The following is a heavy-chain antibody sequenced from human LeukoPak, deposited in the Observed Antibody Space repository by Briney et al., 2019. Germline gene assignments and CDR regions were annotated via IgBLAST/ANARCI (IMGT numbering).Heavy chain of an antibody. V-gene: IGHV7-4-1*02. D-gene: IGHD3-3*01. CDR3: AREPASITIFGVVIPQYGMDV. J-gene: IGHJ6*02. CDR2: INTNTGNP. Sequence: ASVKVSCKASGYTFTSYAMNWVRQAPGQGLEWMGWINTNTGNPTYAQGFTGRFVFSLDTSVSTAYLQISSLKAEDTAVYYCAREPASITIFGVVIPQYGMDVWGQGTTVTVSS. CDR1: GYTFTSYA.